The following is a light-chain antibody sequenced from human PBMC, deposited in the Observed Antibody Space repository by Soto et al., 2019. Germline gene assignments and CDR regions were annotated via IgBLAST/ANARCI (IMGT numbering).Light chain of an antibody. J-gene: IGKJ5*01. CDR1: QSVSSY. CDR3: QQRSNSSIT. V-gene: IGKV3-11*01. CDR2: DAS. Sequence: EIVMTQSPATLSLSPGERATISCRASQSVSSYLAWYQQKLGQAPRLLIYDASNRATGIPARFSGSGSGTDFTLAISSPVPEDFAVYYCQQRSNSSITFGQGTRLEIK.